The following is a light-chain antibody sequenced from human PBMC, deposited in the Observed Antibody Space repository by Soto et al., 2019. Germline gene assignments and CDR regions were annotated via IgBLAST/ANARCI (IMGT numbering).Light chain of an antibody. CDR2: GAS. CDR3: QQYNNWWT. J-gene: IGKJ1*01. CDR1: ESVNNY. V-gene: IGKV3-15*01. Sequence: EVVMTQSPATLSVSPGERATLSCRASESVNNYLAWFQQKPGQAPRLLIYGASTRATGIPARFSGSGSGTEFTLTISSLQSEDFAVYYCQQYNNWWTFGQGTKVAIK.